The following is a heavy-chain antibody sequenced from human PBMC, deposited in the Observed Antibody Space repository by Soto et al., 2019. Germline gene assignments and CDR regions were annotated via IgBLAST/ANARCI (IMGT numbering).Heavy chain of an antibody. CDR3: ARSWLTGKAGLDV. J-gene: IGHJ6*02. Sequence: QVQLVQSGAEVKKPGASVKVSCKASGYTFTSYGFSWVRQAPGQGLEWMGWISGYTGNTNYAQKIQGRVTMTTDTSTSTAHMELRSLISDDTALYYGARSWLTGKAGLDVWGQGATVTVS. CDR1: GYTFTSYG. V-gene: IGHV1-18*01. D-gene: IGHD3-10*01. CDR2: ISGYTGNT.